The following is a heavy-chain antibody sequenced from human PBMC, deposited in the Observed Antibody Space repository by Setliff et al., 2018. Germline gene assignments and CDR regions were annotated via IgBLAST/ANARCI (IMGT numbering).Heavy chain of an antibody. Sequence: GGSLRLSCTASGFTFGDYAMSWVRQAPGKGLAWVGFIRSKAYGWTTEYAASVKGRFTISRDDSKSIAYLQMNSLKTEDTAVYYCTREASVDFWSGYPYYYYMDVWGKGTTVTVSS. CDR3: TREASVDFWSGYPYYYYMDV. CDR2: IRSKAYGWTT. D-gene: IGHD3-3*01. V-gene: IGHV3-49*04. J-gene: IGHJ6*03. CDR1: GFTFGDYA.